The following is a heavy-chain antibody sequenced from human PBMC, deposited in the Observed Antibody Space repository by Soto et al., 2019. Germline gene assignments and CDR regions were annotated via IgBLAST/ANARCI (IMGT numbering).Heavy chain of an antibody. J-gene: IGHJ4*02. Sequence: EVQLLESGGGLVQPGGSLRLSCAASGFTFSSYAMSWVRQAPGKGLEWVSAICGSGGSTYYAGSVKGRFTIYRDNSENMLYLQMNSLRAEDKDVYYCAKDFYDYGDYVFDYWGQGTLVTVSS. CDR2: ICGSGGST. V-gene: IGHV3-23*01. CDR1: GFTFSSYA. CDR3: AKDFYDYGDYVFDY. D-gene: IGHD4-17*01.